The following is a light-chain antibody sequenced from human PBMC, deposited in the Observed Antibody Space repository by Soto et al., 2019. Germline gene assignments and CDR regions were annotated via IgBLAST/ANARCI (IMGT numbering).Light chain of an antibody. J-gene: IGKJ3*01. CDR2: SAC. CDR1: QSISRN. V-gene: IGKV3-15*01. CDR3: QQYNNWLLFT. Sequence: EIVMTQSPATLSVSPGERATLSCRASQSISRNLAWYQQKPGQAPRLLIFSACTRATGIPARFSCSGSGTEFTLPVSSLQSEDSAIYYCQQYNNWLLFTFGPGTKVDIK.